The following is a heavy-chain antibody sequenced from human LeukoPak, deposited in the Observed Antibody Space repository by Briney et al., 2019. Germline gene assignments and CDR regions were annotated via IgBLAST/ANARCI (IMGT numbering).Heavy chain of an antibody. D-gene: IGHD6-19*01. CDR3: ASGYYSGWYIPYY. CDR2: IKEDGSEK. J-gene: IGHJ4*02. CDR1: GFTFSTSW. Sequence: PGGSLRLSCAASGFTFSTSWMIWVRQAPGKGLEWVANIKEDGSEKYYVDSVKGRFTISRDNAKNSLYLQMNSLRAEDTAVYHCASGYYSGWYIPYYWGQGTLVTASS. V-gene: IGHV3-7*01.